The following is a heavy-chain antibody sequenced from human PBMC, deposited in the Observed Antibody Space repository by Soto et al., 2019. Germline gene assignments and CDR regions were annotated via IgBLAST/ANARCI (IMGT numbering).Heavy chain of an antibody. V-gene: IGHV3-23*01. CDR1: GFTFTNYA. CDR2: IDLTGGT. CDR3: TNDDGGGWPWYFTV. D-gene: IGHD6-19*01. J-gene: IGHJ2*01. Sequence: EVQLLESGGGLEQPGGSLRLSCGASGFTFTNYAMTWVRQAPGKGLEWVAAIDLTGGTSYADSVKSRSTASSDNSKNTLYLQMSSLRVEDKALYYCTNDDGGGWPWYFTVWGSGTLVTISS.